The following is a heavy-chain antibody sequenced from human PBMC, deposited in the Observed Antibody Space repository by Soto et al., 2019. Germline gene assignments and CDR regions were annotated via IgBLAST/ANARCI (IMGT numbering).Heavy chain of an antibody. CDR2: IIPIFGTA. CDR3: ASARERFGDYYGMDV. CDR1: GGTFSSYA. V-gene: IGHV1-69*13. Sequence: SVKVSCKASGGTFSSYAISWVLQAPGQGLEWMGGIIPIFGTANYAQKFQGRVTITADESTSTAYMELSSLRSEDTAVYYCASARERFGDYYGMDVWGQGTTVTVSS. J-gene: IGHJ6*02. D-gene: IGHD3-3*01.